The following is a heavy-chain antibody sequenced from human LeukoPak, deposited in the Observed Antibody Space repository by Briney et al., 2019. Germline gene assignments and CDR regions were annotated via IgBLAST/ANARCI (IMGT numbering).Heavy chain of an antibody. CDR3: ARDQYDTWSRRGNFDS. CDR1: GFIFSSHW. Sequence: GGSLRLSCAASGFIFSSHWMTWVRQAPGKGLEWVANIKLDGSEKNYVDSVKGRFTISRDNTKNPLYLQMNSLRVEDTAVFYCARDQYDTWSRRGNFDSWGQGTLVIVSS. D-gene: IGHD3-3*01. CDR2: IKLDGSEK. V-gene: IGHV3-7*03. J-gene: IGHJ4*02.